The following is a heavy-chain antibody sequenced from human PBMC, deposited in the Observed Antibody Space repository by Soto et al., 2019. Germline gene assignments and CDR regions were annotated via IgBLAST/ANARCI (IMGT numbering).Heavy chain of an antibody. CDR1: GGSISSGGYY. CDR2: IYYSGST. CDR3: ARNLRTFGRGSSQDYEANFDY. V-gene: IGHV4-31*03. Sequence: QVQLQESGPGLVKPSQTLSLTCTVSGGSISSGGYYWSWIRQHPGKGLEWIGYIYYSGSTYYNPSPKSRVTISVDTSKNQFSLKLSSVTAADTAVYYCARNLRTFGRGSSQDYEANFDYWGQGTLVTVSS. D-gene: IGHD4-17*01. J-gene: IGHJ4*02.